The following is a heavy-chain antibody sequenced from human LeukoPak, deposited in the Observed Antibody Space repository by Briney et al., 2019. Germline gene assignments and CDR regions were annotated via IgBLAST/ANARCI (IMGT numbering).Heavy chain of an antibody. D-gene: IGHD1/OR15-1a*01. CDR3: ARVGGTGVHY. V-gene: IGHV4-39*07. CDR1: GGSISSSSYY. J-gene: IGHJ4*02. Sequence: SETLSLTCTVSGGSISSSSYYWGWIRQPPGKGLEWIGSIYYSGSTYYNPSLKSRVTISVDTSKNQFSLKLSSVTAADTAVYYCARVGGTGVHYWGQGTLVTVSS. CDR2: IYYSGST.